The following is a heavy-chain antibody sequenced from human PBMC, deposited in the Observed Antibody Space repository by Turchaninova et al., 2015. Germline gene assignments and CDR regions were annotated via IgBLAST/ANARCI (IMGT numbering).Heavy chain of an antibody. Sequence: QVQLQQWGAGLLKPSETLSLTCAVYGGSFSGYYWSWIRQPPGKGLEWIGEIIPSGNTNYNPSLKSRVIIAVDTSRNQFALTLRSVTAADTAVYYCARGLDNSGWSPFEYWGQGTLVTVSS. CDR3: ARGLDNSGWSPFEY. V-gene: IGHV4-34*01. CDR1: GGSFSGYY. CDR2: IIPSGNT. J-gene: IGHJ4*02. D-gene: IGHD6-19*01.